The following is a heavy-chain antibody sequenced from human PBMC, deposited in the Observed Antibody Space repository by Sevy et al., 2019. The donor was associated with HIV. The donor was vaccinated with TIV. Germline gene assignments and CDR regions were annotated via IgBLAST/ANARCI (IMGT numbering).Heavy chain of an antibody. V-gene: IGHV1-58*01. CDR2: IDVGSGNT. J-gene: IGHJ3*02. CDR1: GFTFTSSA. CDR3: AAPSGSYHDAFDI. Sequence: ASVKVSCKASGFTFTSSAVQWVRQARGQRLEWIGWIDVGSGNTNYAQKFQERVTITRDMSTSTAYMELSSLRSEDTAVYYCAAPSGSYHDAFDIWGQRTMVTVSS. D-gene: IGHD1-26*01.